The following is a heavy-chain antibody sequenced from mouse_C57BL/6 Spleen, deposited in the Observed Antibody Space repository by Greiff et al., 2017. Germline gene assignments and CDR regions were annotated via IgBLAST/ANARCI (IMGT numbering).Heavy chain of an antibody. Sequence: QVQLQQSGAELVKPGASVKLSCKASGYTFTEYTIHWVKQRSGQGLEWIGWFYPGSGSIKYNEKFKDKATLTADKSSSTVYMELSRLTSEYSAFYVCARHEDYYGSSYYFDYWGQGTTLTVSS. D-gene: IGHD1-1*01. CDR3: ARHEDYYGSSYYFDY. J-gene: IGHJ2*01. CDR2: FYPGSGSI. V-gene: IGHV1-62-2*01. CDR1: GYTFTEYT.